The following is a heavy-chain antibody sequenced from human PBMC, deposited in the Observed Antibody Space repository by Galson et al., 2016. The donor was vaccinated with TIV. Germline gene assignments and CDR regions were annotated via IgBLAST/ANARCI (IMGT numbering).Heavy chain of an antibody. CDR2: ISVDGTKK. CDR3: ASETTFYDGGASGTVGF. D-gene: IGHD2/OR15-2a*01. Sequence: SLRLSCAASGFVFSPYALHWVRQAPGKGLEWVALISVDGTKKYYADSVTGRFTVSRDNSRNALYLQMSSLRPDDTAVYYCASETTFYDGGASGTVGFWGQGTPVTVTS. J-gene: IGHJ4*02. CDR1: GFVFSPYA. V-gene: IGHV3-30*04.